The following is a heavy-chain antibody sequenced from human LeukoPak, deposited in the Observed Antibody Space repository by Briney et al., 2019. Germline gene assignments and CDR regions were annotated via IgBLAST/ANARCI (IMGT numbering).Heavy chain of an antibody. V-gene: IGHV1-69*05. Sequence: SVKVSCKASGGTFSSYAISWVRQAPGQGLEWMGGIIPIFGTANYAQKLQGRVTMTTDTSTSTAYMELRSLRSDDTAVYYCAREEYSSSWYRTLVYNWFDPWGQGTLVTVSS. CDR1: GGTFSSYA. D-gene: IGHD6-13*01. CDR2: IIPIFGTA. J-gene: IGHJ5*02. CDR3: AREEYSSSWYRTLVYNWFDP.